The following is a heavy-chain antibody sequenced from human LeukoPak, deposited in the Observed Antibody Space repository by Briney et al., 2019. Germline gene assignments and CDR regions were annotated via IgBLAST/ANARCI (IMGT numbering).Heavy chain of an antibody. CDR3: AREDPSLGTYFDY. J-gene: IGHJ4*02. Sequence: KPSETLSLTCTVSGGSISSYYWSWIRQPPGKGLEWIGYIYYSGSTNYNPSLKSRVTISVDTSKNQFPLKLSSVTAADTAVYYCAREDPSLGTYFDYWGQGTLVTVSS. V-gene: IGHV4-59*01. CDR2: IYYSGST. CDR1: GGSISSYY.